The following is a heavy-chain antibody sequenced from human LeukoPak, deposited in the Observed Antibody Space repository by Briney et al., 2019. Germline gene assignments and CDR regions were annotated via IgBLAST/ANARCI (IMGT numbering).Heavy chain of an antibody. D-gene: IGHD1-1*01. J-gene: IGHJ4*02. V-gene: IGHV4-4*09. CDR3: ARQRVGTTALFVY. CDR2: IYTSGST. CDR1: GGSISSYH. Sequence: SETLSLTCTVSGGSISSYHWSWIRQPPGKGLEWIGYIYTSGSTNYNPSLKSRVTISVDTSKNQFSLKLSSVTAADTAVYYCARQRVGTTALFVYWGQGTLVTVSS.